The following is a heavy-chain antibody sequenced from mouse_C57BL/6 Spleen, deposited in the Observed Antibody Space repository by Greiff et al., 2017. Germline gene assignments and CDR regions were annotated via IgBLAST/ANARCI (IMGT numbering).Heavy chain of an antibody. CDR2: IYPGSGNT. D-gene: IGHD1-1*01. Sequence: VQLQQSGAELVRPGASVKLSCKASGYTFTDYYINWVKQRPGQGLEWIARIYPGSGNTYYNEKFKGKATLTAEKSSSTAYMQLSSLTSEDSAVYFCARGRYYYGSSYGYFDVWGTGTTVTVSS. J-gene: IGHJ1*03. CDR3: ARGRYYYGSSYGYFDV. V-gene: IGHV1-76*01. CDR1: GYTFTDYY.